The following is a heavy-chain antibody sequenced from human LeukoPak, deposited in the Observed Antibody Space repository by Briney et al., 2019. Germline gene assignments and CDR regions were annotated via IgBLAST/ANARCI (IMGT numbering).Heavy chain of an antibody. CDR3: AKDMISFNGEYDAFDI. Sequence: PGGSLRLSCTASGFPFHTYAMPWVRQAPGKRLEWVSGIGGGDTYFADSVRGRFTISRDDSKKMVHLEMNVLRAEDTAIYYCAKDMISFNGEYDAFDIWGRGTMVTVS. CDR1: GFPFHTYA. CDR2: IGGGDT. V-gene: IGHV3-23*01. J-gene: IGHJ3*02. D-gene: IGHD3-10*01.